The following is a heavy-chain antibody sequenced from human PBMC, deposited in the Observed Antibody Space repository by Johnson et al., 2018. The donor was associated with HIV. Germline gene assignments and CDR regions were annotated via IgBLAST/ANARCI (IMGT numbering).Heavy chain of an antibody. D-gene: IGHD3-3*02. CDR2: ISGSGSTI. J-gene: IGHJ3*02. Sequence: QVQLVESGGGLVKPGGSLRLSCAASEFILSDYYMSWVRQAPEKGLEWISYISGSGSTIYYADSVKGRFTIYRDTAKNSLYLQMNSLRAEDTALYYCARGALGAFDIWGQGTMVTVSS. CDR3: ARGALGAFDI. CDR1: EFILSDYY. V-gene: IGHV3-11*01.